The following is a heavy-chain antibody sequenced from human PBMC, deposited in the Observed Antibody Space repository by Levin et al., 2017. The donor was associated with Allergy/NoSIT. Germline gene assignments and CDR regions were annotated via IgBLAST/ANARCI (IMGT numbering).Heavy chain of an antibody. CDR2: TSNDESHK. Sequence: GGSLRLSCEASGLIFSIYGMHWVRQAPGKGLEWVAITSNDESHKYYADSVKGRFTISRDNSMNTLYLQMNSLRPEDTAVYYCAKGGSFDSWGQGTLVTVSS. J-gene: IGHJ4*02. CDR1: GLIFSIYG. CDR3: AKGGSFDS. V-gene: IGHV3-30*18.